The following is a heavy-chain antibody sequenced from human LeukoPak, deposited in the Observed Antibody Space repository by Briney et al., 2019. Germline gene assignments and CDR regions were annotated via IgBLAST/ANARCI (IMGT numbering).Heavy chain of an antibody. CDR2: ISRNGGNT. Sequence: GGSLRLSCAASGFTLRSYSMHWVRQAPGKGLEFVSAISRNGGNTYYANSVRGRFTISRDISKNTLYLQMGSLRPEDMGVYYCARVDYGSGCDSWGQGTLVTVSS. D-gene: IGHD6-19*01. V-gene: IGHV3-64*01. J-gene: IGHJ4*02. CDR1: GFTLRSYS. CDR3: ARVDYGSGCDS.